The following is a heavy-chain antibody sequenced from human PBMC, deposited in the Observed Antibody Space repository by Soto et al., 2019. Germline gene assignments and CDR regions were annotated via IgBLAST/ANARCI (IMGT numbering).Heavy chain of an antibody. CDR2: IYYSGST. V-gene: IGHV4-59*01. CDR3: ARDMSGGYCSGGSCYSGLRYFDY. D-gene: IGHD2-15*01. Sequence: QVQLQESGPGLVKPSETLSLTCTVSGGSISSYYWSWIRQPPGKGLEWIGYIYYSGSTNYNPSLKSRSTISVDTSKNQFSLKLSSVTAADTAVYYCARDMSGGYCSGGSCYSGLRYFDYWGQGTLVTVSS. J-gene: IGHJ4*02. CDR1: GGSISSYY.